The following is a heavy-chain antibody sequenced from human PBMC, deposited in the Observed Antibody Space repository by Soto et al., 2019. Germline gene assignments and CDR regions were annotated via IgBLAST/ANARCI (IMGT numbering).Heavy chain of an antibody. D-gene: IGHD3-22*01. CDR3: ARDRLRGYDSSGFYS. Sequence: SETLSLTCTVSGGSIRSGDYYWSWIRQPPGKGLEWIGYIYYSGSTNYNPSLKSRVTMTTATSTNTVLLELRSLKSDDTAIYYCARDRLRGYDSSGFYSWGQGTMVTVSS. CDR1: GGSIRSGDYY. V-gene: IGHV4-30-4*02. J-gene: IGHJ4*02. CDR2: IYYSGST.